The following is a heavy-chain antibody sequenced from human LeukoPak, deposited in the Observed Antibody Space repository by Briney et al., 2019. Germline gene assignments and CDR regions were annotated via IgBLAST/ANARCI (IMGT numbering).Heavy chain of an antibody. Sequence: PMASVKVSCKASGGTFSSYAISWVRQAPGQGLEWMGGIIPIFGTPNYAQKFQGRVTITADESTSTAYMELSSLRSEDTAVYYCARGVPTRLYAGAAYHWGQGTLVTVSS. CDR2: IIPIFGTP. V-gene: IGHV1-69*13. CDR1: GGTFSSYA. D-gene: IGHD6-13*01. J-gene: IGHJ5*02. CDR3: ARGVPTRLYAGAAYH.